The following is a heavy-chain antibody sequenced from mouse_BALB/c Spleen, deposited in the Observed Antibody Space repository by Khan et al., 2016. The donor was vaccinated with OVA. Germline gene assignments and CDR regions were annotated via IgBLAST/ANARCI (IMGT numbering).Heavy chain of an antibody. V-gene: IGHV9-1*02. CDR2: INTYTGEP. CDR1: GYTFTNYG. J-gene: IGHJ1*02. D-gene: IGHD2-12*01. CDR3: AKPYHSYDRYFDV. Sequence: QIQLVQSGPELKKPGETVKISCKASGYTFTNYGMNWVKQAPGKGLKWMGWINTYTGEPTYADDFKGRFAFSLETSASTAYLQINNLKNEDMATYFCAKPYHSYDRYFDVWGAGTTVTVSS.